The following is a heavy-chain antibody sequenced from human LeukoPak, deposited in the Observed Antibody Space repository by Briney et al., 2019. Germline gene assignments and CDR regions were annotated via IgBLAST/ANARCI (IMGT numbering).Heavy chain of an antibody. V-gene: IGHV4-30-4*01. CDR3: ARGRPARPTNGYYFDY. CDR2: IYYSGST. Sequence: PSETLSLTCTVSGGPISSGDYYWSWIRQPPGQGLEWIGYIYYSGSTYYNPSLKSRVTISVDTSKNQFSLKLSSVTAADTAVYYCARGRPARPTNGYYFDYWGQGTLVTVSS. D-gene: IGHD6-6*01. CDR1: GGPISSGDYY. J-gene: IGHJ4*02.